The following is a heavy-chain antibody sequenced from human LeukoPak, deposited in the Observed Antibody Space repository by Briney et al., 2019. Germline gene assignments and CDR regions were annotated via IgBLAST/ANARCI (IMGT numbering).Heavy chain of an antibody. J-gene: IGHJ4*02. V-gene: IGHV4-59*12. D-gene: IGHD6-19*01. CDR2: IYYSGST. Sequence: SETLSLTCTVSGGSISSYYWSWIRQPPGKGLEWIGFIYYSGSTNYNPSPKSRVTISVDTSKNQFSLKLSSVTAADTAVYYCAIPRYSSGWYDYWGQGTLVTVSS. CDR1: GGSISSYY. CDR3: AIPRYSSGWYDY.